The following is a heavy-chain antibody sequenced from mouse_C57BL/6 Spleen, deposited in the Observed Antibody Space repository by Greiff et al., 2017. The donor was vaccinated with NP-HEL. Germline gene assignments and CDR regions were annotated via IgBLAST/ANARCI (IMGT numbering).Heavy chain of an antibody. V-gene: IGHV3-6*01. J-gene: IGHJ2*01. CDR2: ISYDGSN. Sequence: VQLQQSGPGLVKPSQSLSLTCSVTGYSITSGYYWNWIRQFPGNKLEWMGYISYDGSNNYNPSLKNRISITRDTSKNQFFLKLNSVTTEDTATYYCPRDGCNYGVDYWGQVTTLTVSS. CDR3: PRDGCNYGVDY. D-gene: IGHD1-1*01. CDR1: GYSITSGYY.